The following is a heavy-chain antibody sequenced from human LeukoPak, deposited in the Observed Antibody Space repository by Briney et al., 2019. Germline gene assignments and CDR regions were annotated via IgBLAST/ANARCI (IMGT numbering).Heavy chain of an antibody. Sequence: SETLSLTCTVSGGSISSYYWSWIRQPAGKGLEWIGRIYTSGSTNYNPSLKSQVTMSVDTSKNQFSLKLSSVTAADTAVYYCAREIPLVGATDYWGQGTLVTVSS. CDR1: GGSISSYY. J-gene: IGHJ4*02. CDR2: IYTSGST. CDR3: AREIPLVGATDY. V-gene: IGHV4-4*07. D-gene: IGHD1-26*01.